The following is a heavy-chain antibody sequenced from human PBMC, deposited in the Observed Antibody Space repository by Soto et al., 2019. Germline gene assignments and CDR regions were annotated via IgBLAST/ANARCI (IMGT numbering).Heavy chain of an antibody. V-gene: IGHV1-2*04. D-gene: IGHD2-21*02. CDR3: ARHSAYCGGDCYPGEMDV. CDR1: GYTFTGHY. J-gene: IGHJ6*02. CDR2: INPNSGGT. Sequence: ASVKVSCKASGYTFTGHYMHWVRQAPGQGLEWMGWINPNSGGTDYAQKFQGWVTMTRDTSISTAYMELSRLRSDDTAVYYCARHSAYCGGDCYPGEMDVWGQGTTVTVSS.